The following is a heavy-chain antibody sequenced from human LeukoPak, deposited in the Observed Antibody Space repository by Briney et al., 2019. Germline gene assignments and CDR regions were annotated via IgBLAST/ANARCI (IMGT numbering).Heavy chain of an antibody. D-gene: IGHD3-10*01. CDR3: AGTMVPHGLDV. CDR1: GFTFSGFW. CDR2: IKYDGSWT. V-gene: IGHV3-74*01. J-gene: IGHJ6*02. Sequence: GGSLRLSCAASGFTFSGFWMHWVRQAPGEGPAWISQIKYDGSWTTYADSVKGRFTISRDNAKHMLYLQMNSLRDEDTAVYFCAGTMVPHGLDVWGQGTTVIVSS.